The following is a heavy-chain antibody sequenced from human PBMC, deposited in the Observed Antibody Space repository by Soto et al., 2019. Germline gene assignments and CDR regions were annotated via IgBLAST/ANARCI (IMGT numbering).Heavy chain of an antibody. V-gene: IGHV3-21*01. D-gene: IGHD6-19*01. CDR3: MRGSSGWFDY. Sequence: PGGSLRLSCAASGFTFSSYNLNWVRQAPGKGLEWVSSISSSSSYIYYVDSVKGRFTISRDNAKNSLYLQMNSLRAADTAVYYCMRGSSGWFDYWGQGTLVTVSS. J-gene: IGHJ4*02. CDR1: GFTFSSYN. CDR2: ISSSSSYI.